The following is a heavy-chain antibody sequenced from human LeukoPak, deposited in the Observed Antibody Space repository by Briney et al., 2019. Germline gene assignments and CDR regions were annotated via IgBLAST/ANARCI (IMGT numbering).Heavy chain of an antibody. J-gene: IGHJ4*02. Sequence: GGSLRLSCAAPGVTVSSNYVSWVRQAPGEGLEWVSVIYSGGSTYYADSVNGRFTISRDNSKNTLYLQMNSLRAEDTAVYYCARGGAAAGKYYFDYWGQGTLVTVSS. V-gene: IGHV3-66*02. CDR3: ARGGAAAGKYYFDY. CDR2: IYSGGST. CDR1: GVTVSSNY. D-gene: IGHD6-13*01.